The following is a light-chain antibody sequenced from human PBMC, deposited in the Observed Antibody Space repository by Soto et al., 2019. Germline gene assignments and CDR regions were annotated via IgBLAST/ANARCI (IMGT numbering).Light chain of an antibody. J-gene: IGKJ1*01. Sequence: IRMTQSPSSLSASTGDRVTITCRASQGISTYLNWYQQKPGKAPKLLIYAASSLQSGVPSRFSGSESETDFTLTISSLQPEDFANYSCQQSYSTTWTFGQGTKVEIK. CDR3: QQSYSTTWT. CDR2: AAS. CDR1: QGISTY. V-gene: IGKV1-39*01.